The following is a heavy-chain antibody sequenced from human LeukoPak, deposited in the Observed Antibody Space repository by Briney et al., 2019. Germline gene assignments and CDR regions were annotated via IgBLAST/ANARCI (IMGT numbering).Heavy chain of an antibody. J-gene: IGHJ4*02. V-gene: IGHV3-21*01. CDR1: GFTFSSYS. D-gene: IGHD3-22*01. Sequence: GGSLRLTCAASGFTFSSYSMNWVRQAPGKGLEWVSSISSSSSYIYYADSVKGRFTISRDNAKNSLYLQMNSLRAEDTAVYYCARAGDSLFDYWGQGTLVTVSS. CDR2: ISSSSSYI. CDR3: ARAGDSLFDY.